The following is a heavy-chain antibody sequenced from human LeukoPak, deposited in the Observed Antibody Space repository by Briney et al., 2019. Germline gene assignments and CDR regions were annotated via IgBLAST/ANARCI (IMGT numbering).Heavy chain of an antibody. CDR2: ISYDGSNK. V-gene: IGHV3-30-3*01. D-gene: IGHD2-15*01. Sequence: RGSLRLSCAASGFTFSSYAMHWVRQAPGKGLEWVAVISYDGSNKYYADSVKGRFTISRDNSKNTLYLQMNSLRAEDTAVYYCARDGPRYCSGGSCYFDYWGQGTLVTVSS. CDR1: GFTFSSYA. CDR3: ARDGPRYCSGGSCYFDY. J-gene: IGHJ4*02.